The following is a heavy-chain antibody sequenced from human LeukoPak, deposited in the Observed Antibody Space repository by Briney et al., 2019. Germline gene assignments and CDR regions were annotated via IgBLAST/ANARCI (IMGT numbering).Heavy chain of an antibody. J-gene: IGHJ4*02. Sequence: ASVKVSCKASGSTFTSYAMHWVRQAPGKRLEWMGLINAGNGTPTYSQKFQSRVTITKDTSTSTDYIELSSLRSEDTAVYYCARGRRYFSGGSCYDRSSDYWGQGTVVSVSS. CDR2: INAGNGTP. CDR1: GSTFTSYA. D-gene: IGHD2-15*01. V-gene: IGHV1-3*01. CDR3: ARGRRYFSGGSCYDRSSDY.